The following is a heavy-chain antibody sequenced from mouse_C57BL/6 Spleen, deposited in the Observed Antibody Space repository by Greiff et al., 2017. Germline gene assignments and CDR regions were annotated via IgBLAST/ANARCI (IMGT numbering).Heavy chain of an antibody. V-gene: IGHV1-5*01. D-gene: IGHD2-5*01. CDR1: GYTFTSYW. J-gene: IGHJ4*01. CDR3: TRGDSKRAMDY. Sequence: EVKLQESGPVLARPGASVKMSCQTSGYTFTSYWMHWVNQRPGQGLEWIGAIYTGNSDTSYNQKFKGKAKLTAGTSASTAYMELSSLTNEDSSVYYCTRGDSKRAMDYWGQGTSVTVSS. CDR2: IYTGNSDT.